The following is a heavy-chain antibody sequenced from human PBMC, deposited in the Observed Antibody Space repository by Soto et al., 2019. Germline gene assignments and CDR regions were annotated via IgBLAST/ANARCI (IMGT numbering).Heavy chain of an antibody. Sequence: QITLKESGPTLVKPTQTLTLTCTFSGFSLSTSGVGVGWIRQPPGKALEWLALIYWDDDKRYSPSLKNRLTITKDTSKNQVVLTMTSMDPVDTATYYCAHRGYDYGDLYYFDYWGQGALVTVSS. V-gene: IGHV2-5*02. D-gene: IGHD4-17*01. CDR3: AHRGYDYGDLYYFDY. CDR2: IYWDDDK. J-gene: IGHJ4*02. CDR1: GFSLSTSGVG.